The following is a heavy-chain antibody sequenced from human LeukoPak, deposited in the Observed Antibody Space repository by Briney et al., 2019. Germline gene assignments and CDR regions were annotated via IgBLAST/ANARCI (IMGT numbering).Heavy chain of an antibody. D-gene: IGHD1-26*01. V-gene: IGHV4-59*01. CDR2: IYYSGST. CDR1: GGSISSYY. CDR3: ARASGSYYVGLDY. J-gene: IGHJ4*02. Sequence: SETLSLTCTVSGGSISSYYWSLIRQPPGKGLEWIGYIYYSGSTNYNPSLKSRVTISVDTSKNQFSLKLSSVTAADTAVYYCARASGSYYVGLDYWGQGTLVTVSS.